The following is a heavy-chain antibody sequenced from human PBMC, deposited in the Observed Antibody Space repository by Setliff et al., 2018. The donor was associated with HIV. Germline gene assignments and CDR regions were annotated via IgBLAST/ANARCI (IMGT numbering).Heavy chain of an antibody. D-gene: IGHD3-16*02. CDR3: ARDPRASYLSYYYDHYVDV. J-gene: IGHJ6*03. CDR1: GFPFSSYS. Sequence: GGSLRLSCAASGFPFSSYSMNWVRQAPGKGLEWASYISSSSSTIYYADSVKGRFTIPRDNAKNSLYLQMNSLRAEDTAVYYCARDPRASYLSYYYDHYVDVWGKGTTVTVSS. CDR2: ISSSSSTI. V-gene: IGHV3-48*01.